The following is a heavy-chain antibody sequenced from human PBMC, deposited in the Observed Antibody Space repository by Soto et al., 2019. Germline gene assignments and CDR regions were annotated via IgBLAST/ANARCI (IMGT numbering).Heavy chain of an antibody. CDR1: GYTFTSLD. D-gene: IGHD2-15*01. J-gene: IGHJ4*02. V-gene: IGHV1-8*01. CDR3: ARGRGYSDGIDY. CDR2: MNPNSGST. Sequence: EASVKVSCKASGYTFTSLDINWVRQATGQGLEWMGWMNPNSGSTGSAQKFQGRVAMTRDTSINTAYMELSSLRSDDTAVYYCARGRGYSDGIDYWGQGTLVTVSS.